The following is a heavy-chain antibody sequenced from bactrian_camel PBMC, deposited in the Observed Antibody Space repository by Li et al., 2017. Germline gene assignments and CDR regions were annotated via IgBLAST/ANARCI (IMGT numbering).Heavy chain of an antibody. CDR3: AASSVGRSVIEY. V-gene: IGHV3S6*01. CDR2: IDSDGRTT. CDR1: GFTFSGYW. Sequence: VQLVESGGDLVRPGGSLRISCAASGFTFSGYWIHWVRQAPRKGLEWVSSIDSDGRTTNYATSVIGRFTVSRDNAKNTMYLQMKRLKPEDTALYFCAASSVGRSVIEYCGQGTQVTVS. D-gene: IGHD2*01. J-gene: IGHJ4*01.